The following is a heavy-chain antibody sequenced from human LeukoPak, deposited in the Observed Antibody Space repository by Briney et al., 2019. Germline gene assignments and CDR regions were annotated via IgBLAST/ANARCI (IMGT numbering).Heavy chain of an antibody. D-gene: IGHD3-22*01. CDR2: IYSGGST. CDR1: GFTVSSTY. V-gene: IGHV3-66*02. J-gene: IGHJ4*02. CDR3: ASWGYYDSSGYYQIDY. Sequence: QPGGSLRLSCAASGFTVSSTYMSWVRQAAGKGLEWVSVIYSGGSTYYADSVKGRFTISRDNSKNTLYLQMNSLRAEDTAVYYCASWGYYDSSGYYQIDYWGQGTLVTVSS.